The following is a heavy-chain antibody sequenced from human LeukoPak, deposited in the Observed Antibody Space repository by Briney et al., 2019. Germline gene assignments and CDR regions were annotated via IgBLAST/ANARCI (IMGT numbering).Heavy chain of an antibody. V-gene: IGHV3-74*01. CDR2: INPDGSST. Sequence: PGGSLRLSCAASGFSFSNYWMHWGRQTPGKGLVWVSRINPDGSSTSYADSVKGRFTISRDNVKNTLYLQMNSLRAEDTAAYYCARGPNGSRSGLDYWGQGALVTVSS. J-gene: IGHJ4*02. CDR1: GFSFSNYW. CDR3: ARGPNGSRSGLDY. D-gene: IGHD2-8*01.